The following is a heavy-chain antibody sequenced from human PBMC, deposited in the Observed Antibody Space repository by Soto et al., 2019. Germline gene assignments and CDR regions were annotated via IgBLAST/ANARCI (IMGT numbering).Heavy chain of an antibody. J-gene: IGHJ5*02. Sequence: QVQLVQTGAEVKKPGASVKVSCKASGYTFTSYGISWVRQAPGQGLAWMGWISAYNGNTNYAQKLQGRVTMTTDTATSTAYMELRSLRSDDTAVYYCARVGWYRFSEPPNWFDPWGQGTLVTVSS. CDR2: ISAYNGNT. CDR1: GYTFTSYG. CDR3: ARVGWYRFSEPPNWFDP. V-gene: IGHV1-18*01. D-gene: IGHD2-15*01.